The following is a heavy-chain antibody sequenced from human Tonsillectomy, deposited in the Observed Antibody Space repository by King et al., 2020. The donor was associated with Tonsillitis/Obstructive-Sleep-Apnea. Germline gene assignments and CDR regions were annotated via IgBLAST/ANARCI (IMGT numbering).Heavy chain of an antibody. CDR2: INNGGNI. CDR1: GFSISSRA. D-gene: IGHD6-19*01. J-gene: IGHJ4*02. V-gene: IGHV3-23*03. CDR3: AKDHPSSGWPAFDY. Sequence: VQLVESGGGLVQPGGSLRLSCAASGFSISSRAMSWVRQTPGKGLEWVSSINNGGNINDAASVKGRFTISRDISRNTLYLQMDGLRAEDTAVYYCAKDHPSSGWPAFDYWGQGTLVIVSS.